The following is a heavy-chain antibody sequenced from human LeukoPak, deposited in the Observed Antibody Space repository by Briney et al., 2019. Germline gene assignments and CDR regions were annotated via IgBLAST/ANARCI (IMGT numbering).Heavy chain of an antibody. CDR2: IYYSGST. D-gene: IGHD2-21*02. V-gene: IGHV4-39*01. CDR3: AWTYCGGDCSYDY. Sequence: SETLSLTCTVSGGSISSSSYYWGWIRQPPGKGLEWIGSIYYSGSTYYNPSLKSRVTISVDTSKNQFSLKLSSVTAADTAVYYCAWTYCGGDCSYDYWGQGTLVTVSS. J-gene: IGHJ4*02. CDR1: GGSISSSSYY.